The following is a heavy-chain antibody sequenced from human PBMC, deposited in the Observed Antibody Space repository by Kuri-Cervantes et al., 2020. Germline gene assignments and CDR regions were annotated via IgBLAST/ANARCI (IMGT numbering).Heavy chain of an antibody. D-gene: IGHD3-9*01. CDR1: GGSFSGYY. Sequence: GSLRLSCTVSGGSFSGYYWSWIRQPPGKGLEWIGEINHSGSTNYNPSLKSRVTISVDTSKNQFSLKLSSVTAADTAVYYCARNSYDILTGYEVHFQHWGQGTLVTVSS. CDR3: ARNSYDILTGYEVHFQH. J-gene: IGHJ1*01. V-gene: IGHV4-34*01. CDR2: INHSGST.